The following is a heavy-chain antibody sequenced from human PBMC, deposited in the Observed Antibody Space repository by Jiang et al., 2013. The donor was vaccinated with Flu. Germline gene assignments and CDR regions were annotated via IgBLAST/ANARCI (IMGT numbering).Heavy chain of an antibody. J-gene: IGHJ6*03. Sequence: KSRVTISVDTSKNQFSLKLSSVTAADTAVYYCARLYDFWSGYYRIYDYYYMDVWGKGTTVTVSS. D-gene: IGHD3-3*01. V-gene: IGHV4-39*01. CDR3: ARLYDFWSGYYRIYDYYYMDV.